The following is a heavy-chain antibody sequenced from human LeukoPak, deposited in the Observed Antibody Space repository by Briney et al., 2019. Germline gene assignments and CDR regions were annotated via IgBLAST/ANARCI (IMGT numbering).Heavy chain of an antibody. CDR2: INSDGSST. J-gene: IGHJ4*02. D-gene: IGHD5-18*01. Sequence: QAGGSLRLPCAASGFTFSSYWMHWVRQAPGKGLVWVSRINSDGSSTSYADSVKGRFTISRDNAKNTLYLQMNSLRAEDTAVYYCAREGDTANFDYWGQGTLVTVSS. V-gene: IGHV3-74*01. CDR3: AREGDTANFDY. CDR1: GFTFSSYW.